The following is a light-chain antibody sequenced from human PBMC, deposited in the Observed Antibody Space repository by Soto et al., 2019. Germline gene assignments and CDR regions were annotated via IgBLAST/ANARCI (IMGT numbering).Light chain of an antibody. V-gene: IGKV3-15*01. CDR1: QNLGSN. Sequence: EIVLTQSQGTLSLSPGERSTLXCTASQNLGSNLAWYQQKPGQAPRLLIYGAPTRATGIPARFSGSGSGTEFTLTISSLQSEDFAVYYCQQYNNWPPITFGQGTRLEIK. CDR2: GAP. CDR3: QQYNNWPPIT. J-gene: IGKJ5*01.